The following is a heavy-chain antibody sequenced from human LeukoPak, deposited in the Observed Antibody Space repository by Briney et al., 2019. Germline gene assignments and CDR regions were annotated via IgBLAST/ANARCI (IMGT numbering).Heavy chain of an antibody. J-gene: IGHJ5*02. Sequence: SETLSLTCTVSGGSISSSSYYWSWIRQPPGKGLEWIGEINHSGSTNYNPSLKSRVTISVDTSKNQFSLKLSSVTAADTAVYYCARVSITMVRGVIIRSRWFDPWGQGTLVTVSS. CDR3: ARVSITMVRGVIIRSRWFDP. CDR2: INHSGST. CDR1: GGSISSSSYY. V-gene: IGHV4-39*07. D-gene: IGHD3-10*01.